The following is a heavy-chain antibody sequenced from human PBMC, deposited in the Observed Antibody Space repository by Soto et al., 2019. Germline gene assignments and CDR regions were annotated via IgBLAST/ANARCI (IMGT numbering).Heavy chain of an antibody. V-gene: IGHV1-69*01. Sequence: QVQLVQSGAEVKKPGSSVKVFCKASGGTFSTHITNWVRQAPGEGLEWMGGIIPIFGTASYAQSFRGRVSITADEVTSTAYMELTNLRSEDTAIYYCARSDSSGFYLPFWGQGTLVTVSS. D-gene: IGHD3-22*01. CDR2: IIPIFGTA. J-gene: IGHJ4*02. CDR3: ARSDSSGFYLPF. CDR1: GGTFSTHI.